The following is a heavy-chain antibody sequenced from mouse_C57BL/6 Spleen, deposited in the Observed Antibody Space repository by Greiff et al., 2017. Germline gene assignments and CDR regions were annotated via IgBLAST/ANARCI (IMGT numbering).Heavy chain of an antibody. Sequence: QVQLKQPGAELVRPGSSVKLSCKASGYTFTSYWMHWVKQRPIQGLEWIGNIDPSDSETHYNQKFKDKATLTVDKSSSTAYMQLSSLTSEDSAVYYCARRGTTVVAPLDYWGQGTTLTVSS. CDR1: GYTFTSYW. CDR2: IDPSDSET. J-gene: IGHJ2*01. V-gene: IGHV1-52*01. CDR3: ARRGTTVVAPLDY. D-gene: IGHD1-1*01.